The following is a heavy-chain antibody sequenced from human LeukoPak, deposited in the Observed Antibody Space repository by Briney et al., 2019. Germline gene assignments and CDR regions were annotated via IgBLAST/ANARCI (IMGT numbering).Heavy chain of an antibody. D-gene: IGHD3-22*01. Sequence: ASVTVSCKVSGYTLTELSMHWVRQAPGKGLEWMGGFDPEDGETIYAQKLQGRVTMTEDTSTDTAYMELSSLRSEDTAVYYCATVRYYYDSSGYVRSYYFDYWGQGTLVTVSS. CDR2: FDPEDGET. CDR3: ATVRYYYDSSGYVRSYYFDY. V-gene: IGHV1-24*01. CDR1: GYTLTELS. J-gene: IGHJ4*02.